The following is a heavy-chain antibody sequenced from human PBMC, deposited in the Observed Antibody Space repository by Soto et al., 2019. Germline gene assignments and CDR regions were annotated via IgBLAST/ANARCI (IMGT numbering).Heavy chain of an antibody. CDR1: GYTFTSYG. CDR2: INVYNGNT. CDR3: ARDTCRGEYDY. D-gene: IGHD3-10*01. Sequence: QVQLVQSGAEVKKPGASVKVTCKASGYTFTSYGSSWVRQAPGQGLEWMGWINVYNGNTNYAQKLQGRVTMTTDTSTSTAYLDLRSLRSDDTAVYFCARDTCRGEYDYWGQGTLVTVSS. J-gene: IGHJ4*02. V-gene: IGHV1-18*01.